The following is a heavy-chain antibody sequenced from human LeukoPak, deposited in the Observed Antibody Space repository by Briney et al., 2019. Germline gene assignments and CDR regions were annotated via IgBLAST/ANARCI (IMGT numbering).Heavy chain of an antibody. J-gene: IGHJ6*03. Sequence: ASVKVSCKASGYTFTSYDIDWVRQATGQGLGWMGWMNPNSGNTGYAQKFQGRVTITRNTSISTAYMELSSLRSEDTAVYYCARGGPALGYYYYMDVWGKGTTVTVSS. CDR3: ARGGPALGYYYYMDV. CDR2: MNPNSGNT. V-gene: IGHV1-8*03. CDR1: GYTFTSYD.